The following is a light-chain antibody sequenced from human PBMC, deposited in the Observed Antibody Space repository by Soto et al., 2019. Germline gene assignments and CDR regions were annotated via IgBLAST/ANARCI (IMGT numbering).Light chain of an antibody. CDR1: SSXIGAGYD. J-gene: IGLJ1*01. Sequence: QSVLTQPPSVSGAPGQRVTISCTGSSSXIGAGYDVHWYQQLPGTAPKLLIYGNSNRPSGVPDRFSGSKSGTSASLAITGXQAEDEADYYCQSYDSSLSGWVFGTGTKVTVL. CDR2: GNS. CDR3: QSYDSSLSGWV. V-gene: IGLV1-40*01.